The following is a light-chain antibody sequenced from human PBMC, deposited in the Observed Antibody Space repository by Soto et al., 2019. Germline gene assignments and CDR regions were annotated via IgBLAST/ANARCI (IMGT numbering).Light chain of an antibody. J-gene: IGKJ2*01. V-gene: IGKV3-20*01. Sequence: EIVLTQSPGTLSLSPGERATLSCRASQSVSANYLAWYQQKPGQAPRLLIYAASTRATGIPDRFSGSGSGTDLPRTISRLEPDDYGVYYCQQYGSSPQTFGQGTKLEIK. CDR3: QQYGSSPQT. CDR2: AAS. CDR1: QSVSANY.